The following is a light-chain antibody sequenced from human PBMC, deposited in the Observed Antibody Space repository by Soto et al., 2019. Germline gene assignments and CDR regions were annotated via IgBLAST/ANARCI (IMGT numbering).Light chain of an antibody. CDR3: QQYYNTPVT. CDR1: QGVFYKSHNNNF. V-gene: IGKV4-1*01. CDR2: WAT. Sequence: DIIMTQAPESLALSLGGGAASNGKSRQGVFYKSHNNNFLAWYPQKPGQPPRLLIYWATTRESGVPDRFSGSGSGTDFTLTINSLQAEDVAVYYCQQYYNTPVTFGGGTKVDI. J-gene: IGKJ4*01.